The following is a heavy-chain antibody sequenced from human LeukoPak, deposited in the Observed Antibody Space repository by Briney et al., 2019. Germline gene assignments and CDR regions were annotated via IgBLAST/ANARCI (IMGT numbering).Heavy chain of an antibody. CDR3: ARESTEDRPGS. D-gene: IGHD5/OR15-5a*01. CDR2: IDQDGSDK. J-gene: IGHJ5*02. Sequence: PGRSLRLSCAASGFTFSSYSMNWVRQAPGKGLEWVANIDQDGSDKNYVGSVKGRFTISRDDAKNSLFLQMNGLRAEDTAVYYCARESTEDRPGSWGQGTLVTVSS. CDR1: GFTFSSYS. V-gene: IGHV3-7*01.